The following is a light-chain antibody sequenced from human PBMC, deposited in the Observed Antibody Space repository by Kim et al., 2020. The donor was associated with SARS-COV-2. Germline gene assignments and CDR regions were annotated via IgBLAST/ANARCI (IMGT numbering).Light chain of an antibody. CDR3: QQFKMLPYT. V-gene: IGKV1-13*02. J-gene: IGKJ2*01. CDR2: LAS. CDR1: QGINSA. Sequence: AIQLTQSPSSLSASVGDRVTITCRASQGINSALAWYQQKPGKPPNLLIFLASNLESGVPSRFSGSGSGTDFTLTIDSLQPKVCAIFYCQQFKMLPYTFGQGTKVEI.